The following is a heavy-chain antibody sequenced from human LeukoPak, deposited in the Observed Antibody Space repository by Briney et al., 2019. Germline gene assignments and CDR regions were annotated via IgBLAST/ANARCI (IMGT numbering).Heavy chain of an antibody. J-gene: IGHJ4*02. CDR1: GVSISSTRYN. V-gene: IGHV4-39*01. CDR2: IYYSGST. Sequence: SETLSLTCSVSGVSISSTRYNWGWIRQPPGKGLEWIGTIYYSGSTYYNPSLKSRVTISVDTSKNQFSLKLTSVTAADTAVYYCARLQRQVVAAFETLYYLDSWGQGTLITVSS. CDR3: ARLQRQVVAAFETLYYLDS. D-gene: IGHD2-15*01.